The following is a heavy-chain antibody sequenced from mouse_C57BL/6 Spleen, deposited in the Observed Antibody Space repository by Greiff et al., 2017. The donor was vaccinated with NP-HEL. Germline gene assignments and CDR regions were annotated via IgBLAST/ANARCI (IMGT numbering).Heavy chain of an antibody. J-gene: IGHJ3*01. Sequence: QVQLKESGAELMKPGASVKLSCKATGYTFTGYWIEWVKQRPGHGLEWIGEILPGSGSTNYNEKFKGKATFTADTSSNTAYLQLRSLTTEDSAIYYCARGGGQLRLLAWFAYWGQGTLVTVSA. CDR2: ILPGSGST. V-gene: IGHV1-9*01. CDR3: ARGGGQLRLLAWFAY. D-gene: IGHD3-2*02. CDR1: GYTFTGYW.